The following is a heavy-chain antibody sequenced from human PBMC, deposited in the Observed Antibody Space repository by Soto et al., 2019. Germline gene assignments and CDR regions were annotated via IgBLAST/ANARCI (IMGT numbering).Heavy chain of an antibody. CDR1: CGSISSGGYY. Sequence: SDTLSLTFTVSCGSISSGGYYWIWIRQHPGKGLEWIGYIYYSGSTYYNPSLKSRVTISVDTSKNQFSLKLSSVTAADTAVYYCARDRTNAFDIWGQGTMVTVSS. CDR3: ARDRTNAFDI. CDR2: IYYSGST. V-gene: IGHV4-31*03. J-gene: IGHJ3*02.